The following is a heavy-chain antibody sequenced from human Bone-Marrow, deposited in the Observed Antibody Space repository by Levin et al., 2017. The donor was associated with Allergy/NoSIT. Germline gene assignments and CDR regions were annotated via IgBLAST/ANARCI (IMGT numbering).Heavy chain of an antibody. CDR3: ARAGDWESSVWYGTKDYAMEF. D-gene: IGHD6-19*01. CDR2: IYSTASS. V-gene: IGHV4-59*01. CDR1: GVSINNYF. Sequence: SQTLSLTCNVSGVSINNYFWSWIRQPPGKGLEWIGYIYSTASSSYNPSPKNRVTMSIETSKHQVPLKLRSVTAADTAVYYCARAGDWESSVWYGTKDYAMEFWGQGTTVTVSS. J-gene: IGHJ6*02.